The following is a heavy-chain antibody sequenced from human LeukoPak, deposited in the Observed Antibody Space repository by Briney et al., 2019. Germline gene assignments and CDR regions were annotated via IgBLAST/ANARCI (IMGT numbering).Heavy chain of an antibody. Sequence: GGSLRLSCAASGFTVSSNYMSWVRQAPGKGLEWVSASYSGGPTYYADSVKGRFTISRDNSKNTLYLQMNSLRAEDTAEYYCAISSDWTSLDYWGQGTLVTVSS. V-gene: IGHV3-53*01. CDR2: SYSGGPT. D-gene: IGHD6-19*01. J-gene: IGHJ4*02. CDR3: AISSDWTSLDY. CDR1: GFTVSSNY.